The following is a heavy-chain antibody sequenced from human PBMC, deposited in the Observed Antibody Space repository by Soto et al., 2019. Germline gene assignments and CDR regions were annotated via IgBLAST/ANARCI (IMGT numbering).Heavy chain of an antibody. D-gene: IGHD6-13*01. CDR1: GFTFSSYG. Sequence: GGSLRLSCAASGFTFSSYGMHWVRQAPGKGLEWVAVISYDGSNKYYADSVKGRFTISRDNSKNTLYLQMNSLRAEDTAVYYCATSYSSNHVWGQGTTVTVSS. CDR3: ATSYSSNHV. J-gene: IGHJ6*02. CDR2: ISYDGSNK. V-gene: IGHV3-30*03.